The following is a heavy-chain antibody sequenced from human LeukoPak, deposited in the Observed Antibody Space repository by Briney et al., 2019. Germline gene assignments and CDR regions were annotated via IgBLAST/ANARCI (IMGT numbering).Heavy chain of an antibody. D-gene: IGHD2-2*01. CDR3: ARSILPAANAIDY. CDR1: GFTFSDYY. Sequence: GGSLRLSCAASGFTFSDYYMNLIRQAPGKGLEWISYMSSSGSTISYADSVTGRFTVSRDNAKNSLHLQMNSLRAEDTAVYYCARSILPAANAIDYWGQGTLLTVSS. J-gene: IGHJ4*02. V-gene: IGHV3-11*04. CDR2: MSSSGSTI.